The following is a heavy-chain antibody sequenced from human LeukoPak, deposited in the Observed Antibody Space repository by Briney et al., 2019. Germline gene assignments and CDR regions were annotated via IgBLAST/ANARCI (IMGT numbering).Heavy chain of an antibody. CDR2: IYTSGTT. J-gene: IGHJ4*02. CDR1: GGSTINYF. D-gene: IGHD3-10*01. CDR3: ARAEGSGSGAYTLDY. V-gene: IGHV4-4*07. Sequence: PSETLSLTCTVSGGSTINYFRSWIRQPAGRGLESIGHIYTSGTTHYNPSLKNRVTISLDTSKSQFSLQLNSVTAADSAVYYRARAEGSGSGAYTLDYWGQGILVTVSS.